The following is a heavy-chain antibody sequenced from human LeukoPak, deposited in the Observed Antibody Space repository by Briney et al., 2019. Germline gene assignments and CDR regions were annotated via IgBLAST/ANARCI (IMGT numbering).Heavy chain of an antibody. J-gene: IGHJ5*02. CDR3: ARDLRAWFDP. V-gene: IGHV4-39*07. CDR2: IYYSGST. CDR1: GDSISSSRYY. Sequence: LSETLSLTCTVSGDSISSSRYYWGWIRQPPGKGLEWIGSIYYSGSTYYNPSRKSRVTISVDTSKNQFSLKLSSVTAADTAVYYCARDLRAWFDPWGQGTLVTVSS.